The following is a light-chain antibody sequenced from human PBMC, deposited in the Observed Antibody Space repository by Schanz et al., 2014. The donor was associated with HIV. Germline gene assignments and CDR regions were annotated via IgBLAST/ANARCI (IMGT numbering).Light chain of an antibody. V-gene: IGKV1-33*01. Sequence: DIQMTQSPSSLSASVGDRVTITCQASQDISNYLNWYQQKPGKAPKLLISDASNLEIGVPSRFSGSGSGTDFTFTISSLQPEDIATYYCQQANSFPLTFGPGTKVDIK. J-gene: IGKJ3*01. CDR1: QDISNY. CDR2: DAS. CDR3: QQANSFPLT.